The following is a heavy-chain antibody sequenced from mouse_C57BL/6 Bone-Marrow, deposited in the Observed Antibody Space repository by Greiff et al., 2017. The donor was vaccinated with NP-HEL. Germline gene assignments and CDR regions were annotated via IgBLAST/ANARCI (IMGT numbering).Heavy chain of an antibody. J-gene: IGHJ4*01. CDR3: ARGGLYDYDEGGAMDY. V-gene: IGHV1-64*01. Sequence: VQLQQPGAELVKPGASVKLSCKASGYTFTSYWMHWVKQRPGQGLEWIGMIHPNSGSTNYNEKFKSKATLTVDKSSNTAYMQLSSLTSEDSAVYYCARGGLYDYDEGGAMDYWGQGTSVTVSS. CDR2: IHPNSGST. D-gene: IGHD2-4*01. CDR1: GYTFTSYW.